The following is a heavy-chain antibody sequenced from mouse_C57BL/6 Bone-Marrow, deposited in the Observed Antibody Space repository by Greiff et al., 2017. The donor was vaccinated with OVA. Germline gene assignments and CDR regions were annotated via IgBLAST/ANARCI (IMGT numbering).Heavy chain of an antibody. CDR1: GYTFTSYW. J-gene: IGHJ2*01. Sequence: QVHVKQPGAELVKPGASVKLSCKASGYTFTSYWMHWVKQRPGQGLEWIGMIHPNSGSTNYNEKFKSKATLTVDKSSSTAYMQLSSLTSEDSAVYYCARRGFTTAYYWGQGTTLTVSS. V-gene: IGHV1-64*01. CDR3: ARRGFTTAYY. D-gene: IGHD1-2*01. CDR2: IHPNSGST.